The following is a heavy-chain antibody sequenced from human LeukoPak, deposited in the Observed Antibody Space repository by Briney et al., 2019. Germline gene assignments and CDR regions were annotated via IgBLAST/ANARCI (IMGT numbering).Heavy chain of an antibody. CDR2: ISSSSNYI. CDR1: GFTFSSYS. Sequence: GGSLRLSCAASGFTFSSYSMNWVRQAPGKGLEWVSSISSSSNYIYYADSMKGRFTISRDNAKNSLYLQMNSLRAEDTAVYYCARSRITIFGVALYYFDYWGQGTLVTVSS. D-gene: IGHD3-3*01. J-gene: IGHJ4*02. V-gene: IGHV3-21*01. CDR3: ARSRITIFGVALYYFDY.